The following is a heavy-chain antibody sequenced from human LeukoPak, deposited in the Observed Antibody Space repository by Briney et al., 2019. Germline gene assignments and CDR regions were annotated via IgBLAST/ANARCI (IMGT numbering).Heavy chain of an antibody. J-gene: IGHJ4*02. Sequence: PGGSLRLSCAASGFTFSSYDMHWARQATGKGLEWVSAIGTAGDTYYPGSVKGRFTISRENAKNSLYLQMNSLRAGDTAVYYCARGYPGLHYFDYWGQGTLVTVSS. CDR3: ARGYPGLHYFDY. D-gene: IGHD2-15*01. V-gene: IGHV3-13*01. CDR1: GFTFSSYD. CDR2: IGTAGDT.